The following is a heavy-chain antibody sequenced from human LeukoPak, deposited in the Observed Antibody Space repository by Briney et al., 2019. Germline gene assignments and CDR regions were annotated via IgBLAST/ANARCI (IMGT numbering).Heavy chain of an antibody. Sequence: SETLSLTCTVSGDSISSGFYYWGWIRQPPGKGLEWIGSIYYGGLTYYNPSLKSRLTISVDTSKNQFSLNLTSVTAADTAVYYCAHSYCGADCYWSAWGQGTLVTVSS. CDR3: AHSYCGADCYWSA. V-gene: IGHV4-39*01. D-gene: IGHD2-21*02. CDR2: IYYGGLT. J-gene: IGHJ5*02. CDR1: GDSISSGFYY.